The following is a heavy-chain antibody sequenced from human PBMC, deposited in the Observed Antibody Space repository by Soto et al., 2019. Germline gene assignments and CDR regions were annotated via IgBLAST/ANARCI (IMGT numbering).Heavy chain of an antibody. J-gene: IGHJ4*02. CDR2: IYYSGST. CDR3: ARTVTTSRRIDY. D-gene: IGHD4-17*01. V-gene: IGHV4-31*03. CDR1: GGSICSGGYY. Sequence: SETLSLTCTVSGGSICSGGYYWSWIRQHPGKGLEWIGYIYYSGSTYYNPSLKSRVTISVDTSKNQFSLKLSSVTAADTAVYYCARTVTTSRRIDYWGQGTLLTVSS.